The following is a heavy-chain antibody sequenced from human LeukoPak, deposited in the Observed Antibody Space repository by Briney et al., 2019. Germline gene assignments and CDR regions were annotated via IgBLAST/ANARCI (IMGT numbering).Heavy chain of an antibody. Sequence: SETLSLTCTVSGGSISSYYWSWIRQPPGKGLEWMGYIDYSGSTNYNPSLKSRDTISVDTSKNQFSLKLSSVTAADTAVYYCARAQPGIAAAGMINYWGQGTLVTVSS. D-gene: IGHD6-13*01. V-gene: IGHV4-59*01. CDR1: GGSISSYY. J-gene: IGHJ4*02. CDR3: ARAQPGIAAAGMINY. CDR2: IDYSGST.